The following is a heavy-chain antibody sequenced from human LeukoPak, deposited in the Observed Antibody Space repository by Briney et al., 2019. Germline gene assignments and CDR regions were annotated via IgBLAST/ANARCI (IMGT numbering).Heavy chain of an antibody. Sequence: SETLSLTCAVYGGSFSGYYWGWIRQPPGKGLEWIGEINHSGSIKYNPSMKSRVTISVDTSKNQFSLRLNSVTAADTAIYYCARVGHPTQRRVLSTVTVPTAGAFDIWGQGTMVTVSS. V-gene: IGHV4-34*01. CDR2: INHSGSI. CDR1: GGSFSGYY. CDR3: ARVGHPTQRRVLSTVTVPTAGAFDI. D-gene: IGHD4-17*01. J-gene: IGHJ3*02.